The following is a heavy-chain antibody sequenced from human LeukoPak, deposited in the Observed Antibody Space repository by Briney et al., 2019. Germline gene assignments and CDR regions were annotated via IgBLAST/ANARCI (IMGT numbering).Heavy chain of an antibody. CDR1: GGTFSSYA. Sequence: WASVKVSCKASGGTFSSYAISWVRQAPGQGLEWMGRIIPILGIANYAQKFQGRVTITADKSTSTAYMELSSLRSEDTAVYYCARTARYYGSGSYYNGYWGQGTLVTVSS. J-gene: IGHJ4*02. CDR2: IIPILGIA. CDR3: ARTARYYGSGSYYNGY. D-gene: IGHD3-10*01. V-gene: IGHV1-69*04.